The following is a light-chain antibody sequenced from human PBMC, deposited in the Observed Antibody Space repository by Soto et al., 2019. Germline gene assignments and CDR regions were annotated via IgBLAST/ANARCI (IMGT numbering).Light chain of an antibody. CDR3: LLFMGGGISV. V-gene: IGLV8-61*01. CDR2: NTN. Sequence: QAVVTQESSFSVSPGGTVTLTCGLSSGSVSTSFYPGWYQQTPGQAPRTLIYNTNTRSSGVPDRFSGSILGNKAALTITGAQADDESDYYCLLFMGGGISVFGGGTKLTV. CDR1: SGSVSTSFY. J-gene: IGLJ3*02.